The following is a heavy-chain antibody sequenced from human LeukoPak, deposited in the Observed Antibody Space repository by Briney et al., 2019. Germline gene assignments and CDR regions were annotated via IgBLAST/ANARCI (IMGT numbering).Heavy chain of an antibody. J-gene: IGHJ4*02. CDR1: GYTFTAYF. V-gene: IGHV1-2*02. Sequence: EASVKVSCKASGYTFTAYFIHWVRQAPGQGLEWMGWINPNTGGTHYAQKYQGRVTLTRETSTSTAYMEMSRVTSDDTAVYYCATELRWKDHWGQGTLVTVSS. CDR2: INPNTGGT. D-gene: IGHD4-23*01. CDR3: ATELRWKDH.